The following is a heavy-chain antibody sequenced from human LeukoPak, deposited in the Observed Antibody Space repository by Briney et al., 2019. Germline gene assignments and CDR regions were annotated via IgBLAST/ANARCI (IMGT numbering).Heavy chain of an antibody. V-gene: IGHV3-23*01. D-gene: IGHD6-19*01. CDR3: AKVTPATIAVDGTGVGYFDY. J-gene: IGHJ4*02. Sequence: GGSLRLSCAASGFTFSSYAMSWVRQAPGKGLEWVSAISGSDGSTYYADSVKGRFTISRDNSKNTLYLQMNSLRAEDTAVYYCAKVTPATIAVDGTGVGYFDYWGQGTLVTVSS. CDR1: GFTFSSYA. CDR2: ISGSDGST.